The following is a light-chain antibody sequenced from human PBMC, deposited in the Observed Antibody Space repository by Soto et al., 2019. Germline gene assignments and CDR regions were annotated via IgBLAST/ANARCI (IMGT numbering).Light chain of an antibody. Sequence: EIVMTQSPATLSVSPGERATLSCRAGESISNNLAWYQQKPGQAPRLLIYDASNRATGIPARFSGSGSGTDFTLTISSLEPEDFAVYYCQQRSNWPPGITFGPGTKVDIK. CDR3: QQRSNWPPGIT. J-gene: IGKJ3*01. V-gene: IGKV3-11*01. CDR1: ESISNN. CDR2: DAS.